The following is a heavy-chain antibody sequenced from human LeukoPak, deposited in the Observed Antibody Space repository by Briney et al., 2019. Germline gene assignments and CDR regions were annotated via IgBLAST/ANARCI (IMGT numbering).Heavy chain of an antibody. CDR3: ARLDYGGNSRPGDY. CDR1: GYTFTSYD. Sequence: ASVTVSCTASGYTFTSYDINWVRQATGQGLEWMGWMNPNSGNTGYAQKFQGRVTMTRNTSISTAYMELSSLRSEDTAVYYCARLDYGGNSRPGDYWGQGTLVTVSS. V-gene: IGHV1-8*01. D-gene: IGHD4-23*01. J-gene: IGHJ4*02. CDR2: MNPNSGNT.